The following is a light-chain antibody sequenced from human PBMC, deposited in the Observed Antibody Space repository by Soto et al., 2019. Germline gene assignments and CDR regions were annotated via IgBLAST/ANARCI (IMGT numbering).Light chain of an antibody. Sequence: QSVLTQPPSASGSPGQSVTISCTGTSSDVGRYNYVSWYQQNPGKAPKLLIYEVTKRPSGVPDRFSGSKSGNTASLTVSGLQAEDEGDYYCSSYAGSNNLVFGGGTQLTVL. J-gene: IGLJ3*02. CDR2: EVT. CDR3: SSYAGSNNLV. V-gene: IGLV2-8*01. CDR1: SSDVGRYNY.